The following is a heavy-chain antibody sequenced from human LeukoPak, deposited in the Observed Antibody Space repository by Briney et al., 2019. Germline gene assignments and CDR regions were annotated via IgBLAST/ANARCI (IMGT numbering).Heavy chain of an antibody. Sequence: SETLSLTCAVSGYSISSGYYWGWIRQPPGKGLEWIGSIYYSGSTYYNPSLKSRVTISVDTSKNQFSLKLSSVTAADTAVYYCASMTTVSNYYYYYMDVWGKGTTVTVSS. D-gene: IGHD4-11*01. CDR3: ASMTTVSNYYYYYMDV. J-gene: IGHJ6*03. V-gene: IGHV4-38-2*01. CDR2: IYYSGST. CDR1: GYSISSGYY.